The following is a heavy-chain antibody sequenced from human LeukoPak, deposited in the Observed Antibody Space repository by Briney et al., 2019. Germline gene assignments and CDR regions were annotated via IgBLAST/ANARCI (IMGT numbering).Heavy chain of an antibody. V-gene: IGHV4-4*07. CDR3: ARDSGSYPETYFDY. CDR2: IHTRST. CDR1: GGSISSYY. Sequence: SETLSLTCTVSGGSISSYYRSWIRQPAGKGLEWIGRIHTRSTNYNPSLKSRVTMSVDTSKNQFSLKLSSVTAADTAVYYCARDSGSYPETYFDYWGQGTLVTVSS. J-gene: IGHJ4*02. D-gene: IGHD1-26*01.